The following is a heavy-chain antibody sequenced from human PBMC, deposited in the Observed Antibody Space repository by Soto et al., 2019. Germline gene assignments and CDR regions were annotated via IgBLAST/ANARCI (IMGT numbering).Heavy chain of an antibody. V-gene: IGHV3-23*01. CDR3: AKVTTYYYDSSGYSDY. J-gene: IGHJ4*02. CDR1: GFTFSSYA. D-gene: IGHD3-22*01. CDR2: ISGSGGST. Sequence: RLSCAAPGFTFSSYALSWGRQAPGEGLEWVSAISGSGGSTYYADSVKGRFTISRDNSKNTLYLQMNSLRAEDTAVYYCAKVTTYYYDSSGYSDYWGQGTLVTVSS.